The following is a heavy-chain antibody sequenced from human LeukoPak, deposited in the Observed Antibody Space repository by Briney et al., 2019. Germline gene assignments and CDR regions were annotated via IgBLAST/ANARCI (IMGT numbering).Heavy chain of an antibody. CDR2: ISSSGSTI. J-gene: IGHJ6*03. CDR1: GFTVSSNY. V-gene: IGHV3-11*01. CDR3: ARGVRGVIISARKKYYYYMDV. D-gene: IGHD3-10*02. Sequence: GGSLRLSCAASGFTVSSNYMSWVRQAPGKGLEWVSYISSSGSTIYYADSVKGRFTISRDNAKNSLYLQMNSLRAEDTAVYYCARGVRGVIISARKKYYYYMDVWGKGTTVTISS.